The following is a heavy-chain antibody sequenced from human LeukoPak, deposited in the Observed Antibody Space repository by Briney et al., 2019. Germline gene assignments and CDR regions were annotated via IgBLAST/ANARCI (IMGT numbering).Heavy chain of an antibody. D-gene: IGHD6-19*01. CDR2: ISYSGDTI. Sequence: GGSLRLSCAASGLTVSGNYMSWVRQAPGKGLEWVSYISYSGDTIYYADSVKGRFTVSRDNAKNSLYLQMNSLRAEDTAVYYCALGGWYSWGQGTLVTVSS. J-gene: IGHJ4*02. CDR3: ALGGWYS. V-gene: IGHV3-11*01. CDR1: GLTVSGNY.